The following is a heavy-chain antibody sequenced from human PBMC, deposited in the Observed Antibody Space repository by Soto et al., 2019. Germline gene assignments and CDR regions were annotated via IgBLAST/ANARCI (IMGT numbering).Heavy chain of an antibody. CDR2: IIPILGIA. J-gene: IGHJ2*01. CDR3: ARWASIAAAGANWYFDL. Sequence: QVQLVQSGAEVKKPGSSVKVSCKASGGTFSSYTISWVRQAPGQGLEWMGRIIPILGIANYAQKFQGRVTITADKSTSTAGMELSSLRSEDTAVYYCARWASIAAAGANWYFDLWGRGTLVTVSS. V-gene: IGHV1-69*02. D-gene: IGHD6-13*01. CDR1: GGTFSSYT.